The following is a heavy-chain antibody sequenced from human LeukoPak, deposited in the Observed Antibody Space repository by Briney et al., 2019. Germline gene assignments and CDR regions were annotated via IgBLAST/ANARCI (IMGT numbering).Heavy chain of an antibody. D-gene: IGHD4-17*01. J-gene: IGHJ4*02. CDR2: ISGSGSTI. CDR1: GFTFSDYY. Sequence: VGSLGLSCAASGFTFSDYYMSWIRQAPGKGLEWVSYISGSGSTIYYADSVKRRFTISRDNVKNSLYLQMNIPRAEDTAVYYCARWLMLTTVPTFDYWGQGTLVTVSS. CDR3: ARWLMLTTVPTFDY. V-gene: IGHV3-11*01.